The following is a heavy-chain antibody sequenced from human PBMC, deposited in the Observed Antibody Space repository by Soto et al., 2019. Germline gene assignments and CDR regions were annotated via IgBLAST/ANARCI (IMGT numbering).Heavy chain of an antibody. J-gene: IGHJ6*03. V-gene: IGHV1-18*01. CDR1: GYTFTSYG. CDR3: ARSVGGYSYGQHDYYYYYMHV. Sequence: QVQLVQSGAEVKKPGASVKVSCKASGYTFTSYGISWVRQAPGQGLEWMGWISAYNGNTNYAQKLQGRVTMTTDTSTSTAYMELRSLRSDDTAVYYCARSVGGYSYGQHDYYYYYMHVWGKGTTVTVSS. CDR2: ISAYNGNT. D-gene: IGHD5-18*01.